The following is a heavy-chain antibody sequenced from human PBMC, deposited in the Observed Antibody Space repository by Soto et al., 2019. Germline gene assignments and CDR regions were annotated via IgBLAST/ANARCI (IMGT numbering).Heavy chain of an antibody. D-gene: IGHD5-18*01. V-gene: IGHV4-30-4*01. J-gene: IGHJ6*02. CDR3: ARMGQLFYGMDV. Sequence: SETLSLTCTVSGGSISSGDYYWSWIRQPPGKGLEWIGYIYYSGSTYYNPSLKSRVTISVDTSKNQFSLKLSSVTAADTAVYYCARMGQLFYGMDVWRQGTTVTVS. CDR2: IYYSGST. CDR1: GGSISSGDYY.